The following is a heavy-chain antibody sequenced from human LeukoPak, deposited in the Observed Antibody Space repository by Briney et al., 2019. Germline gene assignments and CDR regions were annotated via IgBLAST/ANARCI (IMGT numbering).Heavy chain of an antibody. J-gene: IGHJ4*02. V-gene: IGHV1-46*01. CDR1: GYTFSGYY. D-gene: IGHD1-26*01. CDR3: ARDMVGAEQY. Sequence: ASVKVSCKASGYTFSGYYIHWVRQAPGQGLEWMGRINPSGGSTSYAQKFQGRVTMTRDMSTSTVYMELSSLRSEDTGVYYCARDMVGAEQYWGQGTLVTVSS. CDR2: INPSGGST.